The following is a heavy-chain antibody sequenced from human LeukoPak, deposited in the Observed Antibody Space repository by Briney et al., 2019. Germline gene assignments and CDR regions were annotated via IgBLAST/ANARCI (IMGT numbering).Heavy chain of an antibody. CDR2: IMPLFNTA. V-gene: IGHV1-69*05. CDR1: GGTFSSYS. Sequence: SVKVSCKASGGTFSSYSITWVRQAPGQGLEWMGGIMPLFNTANYAQQFQGRVTITTDESTSTAYMELSRLRFEDTAMYYCARVDRYHYYLDVWGKGTTVTVSS. CDR3: ARVDRYHYYLDV. J-gene: IGHJ6*03.